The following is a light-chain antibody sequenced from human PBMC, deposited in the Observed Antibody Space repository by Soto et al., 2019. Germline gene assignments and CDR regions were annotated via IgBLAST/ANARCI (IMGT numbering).Light chain of an antibody. J-gene: IGLJ1*01. CDR1: SSNIGSNY. CDR3: AAWDDNLSGPCV. V-gene: IGLV1-47*01. Sequence: QSVLTQPPSASGTPGQRVTISCSGSSSNIGSNYVYWYQQLPGTAPKLLIYRNNQRPSGVPDRFSGSKSGTSASLAISGLRSEDEADYYCAAWDDNLSGPCVFGTGTKLTVL. CDR2: RNN.